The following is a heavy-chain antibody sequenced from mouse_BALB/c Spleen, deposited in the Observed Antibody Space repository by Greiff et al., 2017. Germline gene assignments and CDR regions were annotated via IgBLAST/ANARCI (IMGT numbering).Heavy chain of an antibody. V-gene: IGHV14-3*02. CDR1: GFNIKDTY. Sequence: EVQLQQSGAELVKPGASVKLSCTASGFNIKDTYMHWVKQRPGQGLEWIGKIDPANGSTKYDPKFQGKATITADTSSNTAYLQLSSLTSEDTAVYYCARGMGNDWYFDDWGEGTTVTVSA. CDR2: IDPANGST. D-gene: IGHD4-1*01. CDR3: ARGMGNDWYFDD. J-gene: IGHJ1*01.